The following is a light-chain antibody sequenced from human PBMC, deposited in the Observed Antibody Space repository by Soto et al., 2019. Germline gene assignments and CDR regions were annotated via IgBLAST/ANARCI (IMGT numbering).Light chain of an antibody. CDR1: QSLSTN. J-gene: IGKJ3*01. Sequence: EIVMTQSPATLSVSPGERATLSYRASQSLSTNLAWYQQKPGQAPRLLIYGASTRATGIPARFSGSGSGTEFTLTISSLQSEDFAVYYCQQYNNWPFTFGPGTKVDIK. V-gene: IGKV3-15*01. CDR3: QQYNNWPFT. CDR2: GAS.